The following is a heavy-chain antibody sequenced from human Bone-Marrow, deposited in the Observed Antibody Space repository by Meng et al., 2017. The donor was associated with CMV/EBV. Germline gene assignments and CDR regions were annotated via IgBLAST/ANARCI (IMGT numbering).Heavy chain of an antibody. CDR3: ARERVLGYCSSTSCYSRYYGMDV. CDR2: IYSGGST. CDR1: GFTVSSNY. D-gene: IGHD2-2*02. Sequence: GGSLRLSCAASGFTVSSNYMTWVRQAAGKGLEWVSVIYSGGSTYYADSVKGRFTISRDNSKNTLYLQMNSLRAEDTAVYYCARERVLGYCSSTSCYSRYYGMDVWGQGTTVTVSS. J-gene: IGHJ6*02. V-gene: IGHV3-53*01.